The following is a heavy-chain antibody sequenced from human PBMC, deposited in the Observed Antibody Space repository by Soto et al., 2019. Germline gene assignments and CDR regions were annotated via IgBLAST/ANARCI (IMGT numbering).Heavy chain of an antibody. V-gene: IGHV4-4*02. Sequence: PSETLSLTCAVSGGSISSSNWWSWVRQPPGKGLEWIGEINHSGSTNYNPSLKSRVTISVDKSENQFSLKLSSVTAADTAVYYCARDETGTIDRFDGRNNWFDPWGQGTLVTVSS. J-gene: IGHJ5*02. D-gene: IGHD1-7*01. CDR1: GGSISSSNW. CDR2: INHSGST. CDR3: ARDETGTIDRFDGRNNWFDP.